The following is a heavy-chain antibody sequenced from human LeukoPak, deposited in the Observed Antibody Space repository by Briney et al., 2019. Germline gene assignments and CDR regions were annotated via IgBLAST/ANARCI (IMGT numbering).Heavy chain of an antibody. CDR1: GFTVSDYY. Sequence: GGSLRLSCAASGFTVSDYYMSWIRQAPGKGLEWVSYISSSGSTIYYADSVKGRFTISRDNAKNSLYLQMNSLRAEDTAVYYCARDRRYCSGGSCYSIFDYWGQGTLVTVSS. CDR2: ISSSGSTI. D-gene: IGHD2-15*01. CDR3: ARDRRYCSGGSCYSIFDY. J-gene: IGHJ4*02. V-gene: IGHV3-11*01.